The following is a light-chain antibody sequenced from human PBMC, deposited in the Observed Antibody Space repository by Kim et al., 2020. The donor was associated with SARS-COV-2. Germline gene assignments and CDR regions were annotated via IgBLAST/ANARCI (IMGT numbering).Light chain of an antibody. CDR3: HQYNSYSHT. Sequence: CSSVGDRVTMTCRARQSITRWWAWYQQKPGKAPKLLIYDASSLKRGVPSRFSGSGSGTEFTLNLSSLQPDDCATYYCHQYNSYSHTFGQGNKLEI. V-gene: IGKV1-5*01. CDR1: QSITRW. CDR2: DAS. J-gene: IGKJ2*01.